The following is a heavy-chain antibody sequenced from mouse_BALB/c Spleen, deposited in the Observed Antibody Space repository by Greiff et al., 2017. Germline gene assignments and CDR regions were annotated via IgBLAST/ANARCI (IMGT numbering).Heavy chain of an antibody. D-gene: IGHD2-1*01. CDR2: ISSGGSYT. Sequence: EVQVVESGGGLVKPGGSLKLSCAASGFTFSSYAMSWVRQSPEKRLEWVAEISSGGSYTYYPDTVTGRFTISRDNAKNTLYLEMSSLRSEDTAMYYCARFYYGNYGDAYWGQGTLVTVSA. J-gene: IGHJ3*01. CDR1: GFTFSSYA. CDR3: ARFYYGNYGDAY. V-gene: IGHV5-9-4*01.